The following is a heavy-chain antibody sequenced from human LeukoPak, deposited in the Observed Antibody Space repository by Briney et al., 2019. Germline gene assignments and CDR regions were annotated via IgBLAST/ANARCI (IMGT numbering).Heavy chain of an antibody. CDR1: GGSIKSYY. D-gene: IGHD1-1*01. V-gene: IGHV4-59*01. CDR3: ARVGDWNDLVY. CDR2: IYYTGST. Sequence: NPSETLSLTCTVSGGSIKSYYWSWIRQTPGKGLEWLGYIYYTGSTNYNPSLKTRVTISVDTSKNQFSLKLTSVTAADTAVYYCARVGDWNDLVYWGQGTLVTVSS. J-gene: IGHJ4*02.